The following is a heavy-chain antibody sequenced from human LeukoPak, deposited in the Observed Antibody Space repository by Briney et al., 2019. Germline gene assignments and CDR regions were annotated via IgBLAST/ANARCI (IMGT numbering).Heavy chain of an antibody. Sequence: EASVKVSCKASGYTFTSYGISWVRQAPGQGLEWMGWISAYNGNTNYAQKLQGRVTMTTDTSTSTAYMELRSLRSDDTAVYYCARFRAVAGTGYFDYWGQGTLVTVSS. CDR3: ARFRAVAGTGYFDY. CDR1: GYTFTSYG. J-gene: IGHJ4*02. CDR2: ISAYNGNT. D-gene: IGHD6-19*01. V-gene: IGHV1-18*01.